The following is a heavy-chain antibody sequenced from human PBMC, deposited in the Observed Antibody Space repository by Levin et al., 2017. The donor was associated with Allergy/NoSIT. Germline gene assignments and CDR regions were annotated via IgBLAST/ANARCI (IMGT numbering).Heavy chain of an antibody. Sequence: GGSLRLSCTVSGFTFGDYAMSWVRQAPGKGLEWVGFIRSKAYGGTTEYAASVKGRFTISRDDSKSIAYLQMNSLKTEDTGVYYCTSWVIYCSGGSCNSPYASDIWGQGTMVTVSS. CDR2: IRSKAYGGTT. CDR1: GFTFGDYA. J-gene: IGHJ3*02. D-gene: IGHD2-15*01. V-gene: IGHV3-49*04. CDR3: TSWVIYCSGGSCNSPYASDI.